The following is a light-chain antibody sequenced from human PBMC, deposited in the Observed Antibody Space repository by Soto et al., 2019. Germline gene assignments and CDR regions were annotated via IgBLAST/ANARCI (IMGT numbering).Light chain of an antibody. CDR2: ETS. J-gene: IGKJ5*01. CDR1: EIVAGY. Sequence: EIVLTQSPATLSLSPGERATLSCRASEIVAGYLAWYQQKPGLPPRLLIYETSNRVIGLPDRFTGSGSGKDFTLTISSLEPEDSGVYYCQPRCRLTFNTFGQGTRLEI. CDR3: QPRCRLTFNT. V-gene: IGKV3-11*01.